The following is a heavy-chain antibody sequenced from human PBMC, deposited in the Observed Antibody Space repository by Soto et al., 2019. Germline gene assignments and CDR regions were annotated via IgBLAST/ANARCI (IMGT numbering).Heavy chain of an antibody. CDR3: ARGRDYDFWSGPLAG. Sequence: PSETLSLTCTGSGGSISSGDYYWSWIRQPPGKGLEWIGYIYYSGSTYYNPSLKSRVTISVDTSKNQFSLKLSSVTAADTAVYYCARGRDYDFWSGPLAGWGQGTLVSVSS. J-gene: IGHJ4*02. CDR2: IYYSGST. CDR1: GGSISSGDYY. D-gene: IGHD3-3*01. V-gene: IGHV4-30-4*01.